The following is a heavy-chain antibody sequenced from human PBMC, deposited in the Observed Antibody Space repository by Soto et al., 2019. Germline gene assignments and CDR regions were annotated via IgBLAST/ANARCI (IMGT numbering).Heavy chain of an antibody. CDR2: INPNSGGT. CDR3: AILGGYSGSHVVHHFPGGNDLFGP. V-gene: IGHV1-2*02. Sequence: SGKASGYTITSYYMNWVRQAPGQGLEWMGWINPNSGGTNYAQKFQGRVTMTRDTSISTAYMELSRLRSDDTAVYYCAILGGYSGSHVVHHFPGGNDLFGPCDKETLFPFSS. J-gene: IGHJ5*02. D-gene: IGHD1-26*01. CDR1: GYTITSYY.